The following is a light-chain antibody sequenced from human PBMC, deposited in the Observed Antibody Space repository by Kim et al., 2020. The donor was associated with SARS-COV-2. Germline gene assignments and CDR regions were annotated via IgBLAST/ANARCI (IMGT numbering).Light chain of an antibody. J-gene: IGKJ5*01. Sequence: PGERATLSCRASQSVADYLAWYQQKPGQAPRLLIYDTSIRATGIPARFSGSGAGTDFTLTISSLEPEDFAVYYCQQRTNWPGITFGQGTRLEIK. V-gene: IGKV3-11*01. CDR2: DTS. CDR1: QSVADY. CDR3: QQRTNWPGIT.